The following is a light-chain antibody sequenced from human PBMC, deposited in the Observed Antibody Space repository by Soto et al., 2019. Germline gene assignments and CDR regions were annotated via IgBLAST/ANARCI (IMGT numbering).Light chain of an antibody. CDR3: QESRSALWGT. J-gene: IGKJ1*01. CDR2: GAS. V-gene: IGKV1-39*01. Sequence: DIQMTQSPSSLSASLGDRVTITCRTIQNIYNSLNWYQQKAGRAPAVLIYGASNLQGGVPLRFSGSGSGTDFTLTISGLQPEDSATYYCQESRSALWGTCGQGTKVEVK. CDR1: QNIYNS.